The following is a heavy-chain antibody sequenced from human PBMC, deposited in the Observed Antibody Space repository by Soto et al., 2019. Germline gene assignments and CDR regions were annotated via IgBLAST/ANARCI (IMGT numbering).Heavy chain of an antibody. CDR3: ARVTVRGLIYY. D-gene: IGHD3-10*01. J-gene: IGHJ4*02. CDR2: INYSGST. CDR1: GGSMSSYY. Sequence: QVQLQESGPGLVKPSETLSLTCIVSGGSMSSYYWSWIRQPPGKGLEWIGYINYSGSTNYNPSLKSRVTISVDMSKNQFSLNLSSVTAADTAVYYCARVTVRGLIYYWGQGTLVTVSS. V-gene: IGHV4-59*01.